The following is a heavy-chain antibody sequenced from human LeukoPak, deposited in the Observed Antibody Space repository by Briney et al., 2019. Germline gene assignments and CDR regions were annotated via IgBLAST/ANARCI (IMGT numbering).Heavy chain of an antibody. CDR3: ARAYCSSTSCSYAFDI. D-gene: IGHD2-2*01. Sequence: ASVKVSCKASGYTFTSYDINWVRQATGQGLEWMGWMNPNSGNTGYAQKFQGRVTIPRNTSISTAYMELSSLRSEDTAVYYCARAYCSSTSCSYAFDIWGQGTMVTVSS. J-gene: IGHJ3*02. CDR2: MNPNSGNT. V-gene: IGHV1-8*03. CDR1: GYTFTSYD.